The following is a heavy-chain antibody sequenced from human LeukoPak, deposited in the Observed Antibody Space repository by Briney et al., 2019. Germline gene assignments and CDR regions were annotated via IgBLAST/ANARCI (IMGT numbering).Heavy chain of an antibody. CDR3: AKSYKGYCSGGSCPDY. J-gene: IGHJ4*02. D-gene: IGHD2-15*01. V-gene: IGHV4-61*01. CDR1: GGSVSSGSYY. CDR2: IDYSGST. Sequence: SETLSLTCTVSGGSVSSGSYYWSWIRQPPGKGLEWIGYIDYSGSTNYNPSLKSRVTISVDTSKNQFSLKLSSVTAADTAVYYCAKSYKGYCSGGSCPDYWGQGTLVTVSS.